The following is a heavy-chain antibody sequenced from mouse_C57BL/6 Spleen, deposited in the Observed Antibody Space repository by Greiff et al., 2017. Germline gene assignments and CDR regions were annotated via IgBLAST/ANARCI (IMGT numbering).Heavy chain of an antibody. Sequence: QVQLQQPGAELVKPGASVKMSCKASGYTFTSYWITWVKQRPGQGLEWIGDIYPGSGSTNYNEKFKSKATLTVDTSSSTAYMQLSSLTSEDSAVYYCAVYYEYDEGFAYWGQGTLVTVSA. CDR1: GYTFTSYW. D-gene: IGHD2-4*01. CDR3: AVYYEYDEGFAY. V-gene: IGHV1-55*01. J-gene: IGHJ3*01. CDR2: IYPGSGST.